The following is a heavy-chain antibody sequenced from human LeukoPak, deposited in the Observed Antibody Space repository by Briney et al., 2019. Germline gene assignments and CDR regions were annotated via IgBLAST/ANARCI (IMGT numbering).Heavy chain of an antibody. Sequence: GGSLRLSCTASGFTFGDYAMSWVRQAPGKGLEWVGFIRSKAYGGTTEYAASVKGRFTISRDDSKSIAYLQMNSLKTEDIAVYYCTRDDSSSQYYYYYYMDVWGKGTTVTVSS. D-gene: IGHD6-6*01. CDR1: GFTFGDYA. CDR2: IRSKAYGGTT. CDR3: TRDDSSSQYYYYYYMDV. J-gene: IGHJ6*03. V-gene: IGHV3-49*04.